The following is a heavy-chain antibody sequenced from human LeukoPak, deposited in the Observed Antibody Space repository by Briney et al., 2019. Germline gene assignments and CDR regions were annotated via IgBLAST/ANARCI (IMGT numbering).Heavy chain of an antibody. Sequence: GGSLRLSCAASGFTFSGSAMHWVRQASGKGLEWVGRIRSKANSYATAYAASVKGRFTISRDDSKNTAYLQMNSLKTEDTAVYYCTRASAAAAGSSDYWGQGTLVTVSS. V-gene: IGHV3-73*01. J-gene: IGHJ4*02. CDR2: IRSKANSYAT. D-gene: IGHD6-13*01. CDR3: TRASAAAAGSSDY. CDR1: GFTFSGSA.